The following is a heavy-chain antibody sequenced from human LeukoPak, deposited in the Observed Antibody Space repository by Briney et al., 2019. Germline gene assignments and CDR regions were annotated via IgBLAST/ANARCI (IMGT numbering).Heavy chain of an antibody. CDR3: AREDDYGDYGYDY. Sequence: GGSLRLSCAVSGFTFSSYGMHWVRQAPGKGLEWVAVILYDGSNKYYADSVKGRFTISRDNSKNTLYLQMNSLRAEDTAVYYCAREDDYGDYGYDYWGQGTLVTVSS. J-gene: IGHJ4*02. CDR1: GFTFSSYG. V-gene: IGHV3-30*03. D-gene: IGHD4-17*01. CDR2: ILYDGSNK.